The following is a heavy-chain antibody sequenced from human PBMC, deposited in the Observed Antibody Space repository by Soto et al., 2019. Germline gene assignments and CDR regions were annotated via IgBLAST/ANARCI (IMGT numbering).Heavy chain of an antibody. CDR1: GGTFSSYT. CDR2: IIPILGIA. Sequence: SVKVSCKASGGTFSSYTISWVRQAPGQGLEWMGRIIPILGIANYAQKFQGRVTITADKSTSTAYMELSSLRSEDTAVYYCARGVSYDFWSGSNFDYWGQGTLVTVSS. J-gene: IGHJ4*02. V-gene: IGHV1-69*02. D-gene: IGHD3-3*01. CDR3: ARGVSYDFWSGSNFDY.